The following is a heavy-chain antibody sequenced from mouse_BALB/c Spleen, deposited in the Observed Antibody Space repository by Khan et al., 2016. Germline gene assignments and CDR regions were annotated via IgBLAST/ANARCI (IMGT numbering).Heavy chain of an antibody. Sequence: EVELVESGGGLVKPGGSLKLSCAAAGFTFSDYYMYWVRQTPEKRLEWVATISDGGSYTYYPDSVKGRFTISRDNAKNNLYLQMSSLKSEDTAMXYCATEGLRRGFAYWGQGTLVTVSA. CDR3: ATEGLRRGFAY. V-gene: IGHV5-4*02. J-gene: IGHJ3*01. CDR2: ISDGGSYT. D-gene: IGHD2-4*01. CDR1: GFTFSDYY.